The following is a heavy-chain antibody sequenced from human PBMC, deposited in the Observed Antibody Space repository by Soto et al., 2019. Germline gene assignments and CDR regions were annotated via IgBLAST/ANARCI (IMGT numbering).Heavy chain of an antibody. CDR2: IDPRDSYS. D-gene: IGHD2-2*01. Sequence: GESLKISCQASGYTFSAFWITWVRQMPGKGLEWMATIDPRDSYSNYSLSFQGHVTISADKSIGSAYLHWSGLKASDTAMYYCVREYTSSLTFDYWGQGTLVTVSS. J-gene: IGHJ4*02. CDR1: GYTFSAFW. CDR3: VREYTSSLTFDY. V-gene: IGHV5-10-1*01.